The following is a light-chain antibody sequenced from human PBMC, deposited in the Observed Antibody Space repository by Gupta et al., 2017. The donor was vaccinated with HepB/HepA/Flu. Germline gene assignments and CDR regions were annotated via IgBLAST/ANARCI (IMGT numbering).Light chain of an antibody. CDR3: QQRHSYPIT. V-gene: IGKV1-9*01. CDR1: QGISNY. Sequence: DIQLTQSPSFLSASAGDRVTITCRASQGISNYLAWYQQKPGRAHKLLIHTASTLYGGVPSRFSGSGSGTEFTLTISNLQPEDFATYYCQQRHSYPITFGQGTRLEIK. CDR2: TAS. J-gene: IGKJ5*01.